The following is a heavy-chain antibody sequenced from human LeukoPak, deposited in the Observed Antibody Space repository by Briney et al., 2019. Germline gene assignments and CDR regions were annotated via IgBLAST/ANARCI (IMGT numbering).Heavy chain of an antibody. V-gene: IGHV3-64*01. CDR1: GYTFSSYA. Sequence: GTPTLSCAASGYTFSSYAMHWVRQAPGKGLEYVSAISSDGGSTYYANSLKGRFTISRDNSKNTLYLQMGSLRAEDMAVYYCARLVGGSLSFDYWGQGTLVTVSS. CDR3: ARLVGGSLSFDY. J-gene: IGHJ4*02. CDR2: ISSDGGST. D-gene: IGHD1-26*01.